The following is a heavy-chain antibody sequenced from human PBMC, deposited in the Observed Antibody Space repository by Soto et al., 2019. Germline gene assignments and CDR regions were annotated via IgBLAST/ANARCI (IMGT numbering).Heavy chain of an antibody. V-gene: IGHV5-51*01. CDR3: ARKGGDHPKDYYYYYGMDV. Sequence: PGESLKISCKGSGYRFTSYWIGWVRQMPGKGLEWMGIIYPGDSDTRYSPSFQGQVTISADKSISTAYLQWSSLKASDTAMYYCARKGGDHPKDYYYYYGMDVWGQGTTVTVSS. CDR2: IYPGDSDT. CDR1: GYRFTSYW. J-gene: IGHJ6*02. D-gene: IGHD2-21*02.